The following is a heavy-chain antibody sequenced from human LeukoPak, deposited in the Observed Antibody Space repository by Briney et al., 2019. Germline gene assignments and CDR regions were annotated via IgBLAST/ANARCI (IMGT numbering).Heavy chain of an antibody. Sequence: PGGSLRHSCAASGSTFSCYAMSWVGQAPGKGLECVSAISRRGHSTYSSDCVKGQFTISSDNSTDTPYVELYSLRAEDTAVYYCAKPLVSDYYDSSGYWGYWGQGTLVTVSS. V-gene: IGHV3-23*01. D-gene: IGHD3-22*01. CDR3: AKPLVSDYYDSSGYWGY. CDR2: ISRRGHST. CDR1: GSTFSCYA. J-gene: IGHJ4*02.